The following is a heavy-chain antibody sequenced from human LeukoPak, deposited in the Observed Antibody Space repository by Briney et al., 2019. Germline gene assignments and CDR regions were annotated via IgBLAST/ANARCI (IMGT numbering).Heavy chain of an antibody. D-gene: IGHD6-13*01. CDR1: GFTFSSYA. V-gene: IGHV3-33*01. CDR2: IWYDGSSK. Sequence: GRSMRLSCAASGFTFSSYAMHWVRQAPGKGLQWVAVIWYDGSSKYYADSVKGRFTISRDNSKNTLYLQMYSLRAEDTAVYYCARDPPTRLYTNSFALDYWGRGTLVTVSS. CDR3: ARDPPTRLYTNSFALDY. J-gene: IGHJ4*02.